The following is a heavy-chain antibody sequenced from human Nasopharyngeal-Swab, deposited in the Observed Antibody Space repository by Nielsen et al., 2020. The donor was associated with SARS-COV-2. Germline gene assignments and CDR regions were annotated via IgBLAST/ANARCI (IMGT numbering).Heavy chain of an antibody. CDR1: GFTFDYYA. CDR3: ARDSMAAAQEVWFDP. D-gene: IGHD6-13*01. Sequence: SLKISCAASGFTFDYYALHWVLHAPGKGLEWVSGISWNSGSIGYADSVKGRFTISRDNAKNSLYLQMNSLRAEDTALYYCARDSMAAAQEVWFDPGGQGTLVTVSS. V-gene: IGHV3-9*01. CDR2: ISWNSGSI. J-gene: IGHJ5*02.